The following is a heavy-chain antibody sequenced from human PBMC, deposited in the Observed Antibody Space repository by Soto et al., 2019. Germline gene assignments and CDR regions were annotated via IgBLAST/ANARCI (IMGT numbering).Heavy chain of an antibody. Sequence: GGSLRLSCAASGFSLSDYYMTWIRQAPGKGLQWLSYIGSSGATIYYADSLTGRFTISRDTAKNSLYLQINSLRADDTAVYYCARGDYDYYGMDVWGQGTTVTVSS. V-gene: IGHV3-11*01. CDR2: IGSSGATI. J-gene: IGHJ6*02. CDR3: ARGDYDYYGMDV. CDR1: GFSLSDYY.